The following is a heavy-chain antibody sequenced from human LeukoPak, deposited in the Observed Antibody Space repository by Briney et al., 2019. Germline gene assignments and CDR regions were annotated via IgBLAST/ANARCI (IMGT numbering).Heavy chain of an antibody. CDR2: IRSNGATA. Sequence: GGSLRLSCAASGFSFSSFAMTWVRQAPGKGLEWVSTIRSNGATAYNADSVRGRFTISRDNSNNTLYLQMNSLRAEDTAVYFCARAPTVTTLVVDYWGQGTLVTVSS. J-gene: IGHJ4*02. CDR1: GFSFSSFA. D-gene: IGHD4-17*01. V-gene: IGHV3-23*01. CDR3: ARAPTVTTLVVDY.